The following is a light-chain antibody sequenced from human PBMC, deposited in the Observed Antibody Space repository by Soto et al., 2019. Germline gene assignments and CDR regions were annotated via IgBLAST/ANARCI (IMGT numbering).Light chain of an antibody. J-gene: IGKJ2*01. CDR1: QSVSSY. Sequence: EIVLTQSPATLSLSPGERATLSCRASQSVSSYLAWYQQKPGQAPRLLIYDAYNMATGIPARFSGSGSGTAFTLTIISLEPEDFAVYYCQQRSNWPPQYTFGQGTKLEIK. V-gene: IGKV3-11*01. CDR2: DAY. CDR3: QQRSNWPPQYT.